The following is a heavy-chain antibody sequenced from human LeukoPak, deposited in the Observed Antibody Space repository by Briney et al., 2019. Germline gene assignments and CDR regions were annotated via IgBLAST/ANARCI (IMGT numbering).Heavy chain of an antibody. CDR2: IYYSGST. V-gene: IGHV4-39*01. CDR1: GGSISSNFYF. CDR3: ARHSYYYDSSGYYYPFDY. Sequence: SETLSLTCTVSGGSISSNFYFWGWIRQPPGKGLEWIGSIYYSGSTYYNPPLKSRVTVSVDTSKNQFSLNLSSVTAADSAVYYCARHSYYYDSSGYYYPFDYWGQGTLVTVSS. J-gene: IGHJ4*02. D-gene: IGHD3-22*01.